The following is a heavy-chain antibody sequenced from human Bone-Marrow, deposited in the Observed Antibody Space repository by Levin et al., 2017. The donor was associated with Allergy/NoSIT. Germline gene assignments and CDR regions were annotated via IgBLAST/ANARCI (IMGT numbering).Heavy chain of an antibody. D-gene: IGHD4-17*01. J-gene: IGHJ3*02. CDR2: IYTSGST. V-gene: IGHV4-4*07. CDR3: ARDLDHGDYVAAFDI. Sequence: SQTLSLTCTVSGGSISSYYWSWIRQPAGKGLEWIGRIYTSGSTNYNPSLKSRVTMSVDTSKNQFSLKLRSVTAADTAMYYCARDLDHGDYVAAFDIWGQGTMVTVSS. CDR1: GGSISSYY.